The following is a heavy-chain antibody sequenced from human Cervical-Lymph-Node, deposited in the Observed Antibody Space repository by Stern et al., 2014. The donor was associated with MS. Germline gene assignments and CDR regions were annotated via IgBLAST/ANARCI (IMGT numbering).Heavy chain of an antibody. Sequence: EVQLVQSGPEVKRPGESLKISCQASGYTFTSYWIGWVRQMPGKGLEWIAIFFPGGSDIRYSPSFKGQVTISADKSSSTAYLQWNNLKASDTAIYYCARQRYFDYWGQGTLVTVSS. CDR1: GYTFTSYW. V-gene: IGHV5-51*01. CDR3: ARQRYFDY. J-gene: IGHJ4*02. CDR2: FFPGGSDI.